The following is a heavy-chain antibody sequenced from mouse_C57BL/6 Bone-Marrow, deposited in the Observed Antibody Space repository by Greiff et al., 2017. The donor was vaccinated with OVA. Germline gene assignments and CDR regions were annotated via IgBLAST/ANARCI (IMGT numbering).Heavy chain of an antibody. CDR1: GYTFTSYW. CDR3: ARYESSYFDY. D-gene: IGHD2-3*01. Sequence: QVQLQQPGAELVMPGASVKLSCKASGYTFTSYWMHWVKQRPGQGLEWIGEIDPSDSNPKYNQKFKGKATWTVDKSSITSYLQLISLTSEDSSVYFCARYESSYFDYSCQGPALSVSS. V-gene: IGHV1-69*01. J-gene: IGHJ2*01. CDR2: IDPSDSNP.